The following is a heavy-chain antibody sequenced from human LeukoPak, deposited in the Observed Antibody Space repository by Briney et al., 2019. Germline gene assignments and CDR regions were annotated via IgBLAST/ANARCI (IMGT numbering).Heavy chain of an antibody. Sequence: GGSLRLSCAASGFTFDDYAMHWVRQAPRKGLEWVSLISWEGDTTYYADSVRGRFTISRDNSKNSLYLQMNSLRTEDTAFYYCTRDTDYGSATNYFDYWGQGTLVSVSS. CDR3: TRDTDYGSATNYFDY. CDR2: ISWEGDTT. D-gene: IGHD3-10*01. CDR1: GFTFDDYA. V-gene: IGHV3-43*01. J-gene: IGHJ4*02.